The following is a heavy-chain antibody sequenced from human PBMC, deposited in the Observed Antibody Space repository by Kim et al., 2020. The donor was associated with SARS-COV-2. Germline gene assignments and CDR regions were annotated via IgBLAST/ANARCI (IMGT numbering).Heavy chain of an antibody. D-gene: IGHD2-15*01. Sequence: GGSLRLSCAASGFTFSSYSMNWVRQAPGKGLEWVSYISSSSSTIYYADSVKGRFTISRDNAKNSLYLQMNSLRAEDTAVYYCARDKGVVIGTLDYWGQGTLVTVSS. CDR1: GFTFSSYS. V-gene: IGHV3-48*04. CDR3: ARDKGVVIGTLDY. CDR2: ISSSSSTI. J-gene: IGHJ4*02.